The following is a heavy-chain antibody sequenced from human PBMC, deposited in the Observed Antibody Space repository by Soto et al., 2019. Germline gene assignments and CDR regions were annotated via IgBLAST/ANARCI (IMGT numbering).Heavy chain of an antibody. J-gene: IGHJ4*02. CDR3: ARESCSGGSCYSGTNFDY. Sequence: ESGGGVVQPGRSLRLSCAASGFTFSSYGMHWVRQAPGKGLEWVAVIWYDGSNKYYADSVKDRFTISRDNSKNTLYLQMNSLRAEDTAVYYCARESCSGGSCYSGTNFDYWGQGTLVTVSS. CDR2: IWYDGSNK. V-gene: IGHV3-33*01. D-gene: IGHD2-15*01. CDR1: GFTFSSYG.